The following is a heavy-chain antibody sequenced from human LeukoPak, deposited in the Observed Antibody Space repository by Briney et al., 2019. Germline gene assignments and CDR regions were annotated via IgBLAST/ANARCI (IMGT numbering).Heavy chain of an antibody. CDR3: ARGSDSSPIKPYYYYYYMDV. CDR1: GGSFSGYY. D-gene: IGHD6-13*01. J-gene: IGHJ6*03. Sequence: PSETLSLTCAVYGGSFSGYYWSWIRQPPGKGLEWIGEINHSGSSNYNPSLKSRVTISVDTSKNQFSLKLSSVTAADTAVYYCARGSDSSPIKPYYYYYYMDVWGKGTTVTVSS. CDR2: INHSGSS. V-gene: IGHV4-34*01.